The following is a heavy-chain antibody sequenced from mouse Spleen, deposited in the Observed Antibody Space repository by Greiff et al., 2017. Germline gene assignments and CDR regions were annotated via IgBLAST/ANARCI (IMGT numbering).Heavy chain of an antibody. CDR2: ISYDGSN. J-gene: IGHJ2*01. Sequence: ESGPGLVKPSQSLSLTCSVTGYSITSGYYWNWIRQFPGNKLEWMGYISYDGSNNYNPSLKNRISITRDTSKNQFFLKLNSVTTEDTATYYCARDKGPYDYDAYWGQGTTLTVSS. V-gene: IGHV3-6*02. CDR1: GYSITSGYY. CDR3: ARDKGPYDYDAY. D-gene: IGHD2-4*01.